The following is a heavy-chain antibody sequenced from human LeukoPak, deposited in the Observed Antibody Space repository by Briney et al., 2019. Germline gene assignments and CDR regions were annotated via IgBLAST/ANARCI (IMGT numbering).Heavy chain of an antibody. CDR3: ARGGEYCSSTSCPNWFDP. CDR1: VYTFTSYD. J-gene: IGHJ5*02. D-gene: IGHD2-2*01. CDR2: MNPNSGNT. Sequence: ASVKVSCKASVYTFTSYDINWVRQATGQGLEWMGWMNPNSGNTGYAQKFQGRVTMTRNTSISTAYMELSSLRSEDTAVYYCARGGEYCSSTSCPNWFDPWGQGTLVTVSS. V-gene: IGHV1-8*01.